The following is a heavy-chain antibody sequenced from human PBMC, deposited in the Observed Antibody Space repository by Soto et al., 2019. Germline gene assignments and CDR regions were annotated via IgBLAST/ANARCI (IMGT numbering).Heavy chain of an antibody. Sequence: VQLLESGGGLVQPGGSLRLSCAASGFTFSSYAMSWVRQAPGKGLEWVAVISYDGSNKYYADSVKCRFTISRDNSKNPLYLQMNSLRAEDTAVYYCARSIIPHYGMDVWGQGTTVTVSS. V-gene: IGHV3-30-3*01. J-gene: IGHJ6*02. CDR2: ISYDGSNK. CDR3: ARSIIPHYGMDV. D-gene: IGHD1-20*01. CDR1: GFTFSSYA.